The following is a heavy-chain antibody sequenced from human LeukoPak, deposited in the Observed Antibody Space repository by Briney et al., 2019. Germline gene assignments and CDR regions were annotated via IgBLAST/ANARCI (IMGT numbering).Heavy chain of an antibody. Sequence: SVKVSCKASGGTFSSYTISWVRQAPGQGLEWMGRIIPILGIANYAQKFQGRVTITADKSTSTAYMELSSLRSEDTAVYYCARERSSGYYYGPLDYWGQGTLVTASS. CDR3: ARERSSGYYYGPLDY. V-gene: IGHV1-69*04. CDR1: GGTFSSYT. J-gene: IGHJ4*02. D-gene: IGHD3-22*01. CDR2: IIPILGIA.